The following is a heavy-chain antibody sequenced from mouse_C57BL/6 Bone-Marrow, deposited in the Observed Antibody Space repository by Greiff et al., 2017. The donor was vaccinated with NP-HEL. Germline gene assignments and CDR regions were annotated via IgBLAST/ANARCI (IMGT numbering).Heavy chain of an antibody. CDR1: GFSLTSYG. CDR2: IWRGGST. V-gene: IGHV2-4*01. CDR3: AKGGLRRSYAMDY. D-gene: IGHD2-4*01. Sequence: QVQLKESGPGLVQPSQSLSITCTVSGFSLTSYGVHWVRQPPGKGLEWLGVIWRGGSTDSNAAFISRLSISKDNSKSQVFFKMNSLQADDTAIYYCAKGGLRRSYAMDYWGQGTSVTVSS. J-gene: IGHJ4*01.